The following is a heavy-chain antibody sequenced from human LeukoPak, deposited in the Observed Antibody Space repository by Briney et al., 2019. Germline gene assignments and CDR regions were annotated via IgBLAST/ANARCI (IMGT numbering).Heavy chain of an antibody. CDR2: INPSSGST. D-gene: IGHD3-10*01. Sequence: ASVKVSCKASGYTFSTYYIHWVRQAPGEGLEWMGVINPSSGSTIYAQKFQGRVTMTRDTSTSTVYMELSSLRSEDTAVYYCARDRKAVLLWFGEFPGWFDPWGQGTLVTVSS. J-gene: IGHJ5*02. CDR3: ARDRKAVLLWFGEFPGWFDP. CDR1: GYTFSTYY. V-gene: IGHV1-46*01.